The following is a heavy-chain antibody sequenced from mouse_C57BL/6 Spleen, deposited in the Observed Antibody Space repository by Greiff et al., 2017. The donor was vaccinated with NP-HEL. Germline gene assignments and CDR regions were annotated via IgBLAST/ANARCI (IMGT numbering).Heavy chain of an antibody. Sequence: QVQLQQSGPELVKPGASVKISCKASGYAFSSSWMNWVKQRPGKGLEWIGRIYPGDGDTNYNGKFKGKATLTADKSSSTAYMQLSSLTSEDSAVYFCAPDYYGSFDYWGQGTTLTVSS. V-gene: IGHV1-82*01. J-gene: IGHJ2*01. D-gene: IGHD1-1*01. CDR3: APDYYGSFDY. CDR2: IYPGDGDT. CDR1: GYAFSSSW.